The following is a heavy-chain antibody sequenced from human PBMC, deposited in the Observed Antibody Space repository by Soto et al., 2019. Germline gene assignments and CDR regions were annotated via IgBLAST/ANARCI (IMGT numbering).Heavy chain of an antibody. CDR3: ARDREYNWNYNWFDP. D-gene: IGHD1-7*01. V-gene: IGHV1-18*01. CDR1: GYTFTSYG. CDR2: ISTYNGNT. Sequence: QVQLVQSGAEVKKPGASVKVSCKASGYTFTSYGISWVRQAPGQGLEWMGWISTYNGNTNFTQKLQGRVTMTTDTSTSTAYMELRSIRSDDTAVYYCARDREYNWNYNWFDPWGQGTLVTVSS. J-gene: IGHJ5*02.